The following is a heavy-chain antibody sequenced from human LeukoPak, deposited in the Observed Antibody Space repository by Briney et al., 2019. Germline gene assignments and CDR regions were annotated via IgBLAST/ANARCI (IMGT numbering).Heavy chain of an antibody. V-gene: IGHV1-2*02. CDR3: AREATRRAAAANY. CDR1: GYTFTGYY. J-gene: IGHJ4*02. CDR2: INPNSGGT. Sequence: ASVKVSCKASGYTFTGYYMHWVRQAPGQGLEWMGWINPNSGGTNYVQKFQGRVTMTRDTSISTAYMELSRLRSDDTAVYYCAREATRRAAAANYWGQGTLVTVSS. D-gene: IGHD6-13*01.